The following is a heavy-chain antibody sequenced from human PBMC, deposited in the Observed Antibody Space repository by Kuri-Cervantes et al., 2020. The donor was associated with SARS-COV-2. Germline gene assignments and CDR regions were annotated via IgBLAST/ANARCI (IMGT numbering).Heavy chain of an antibody. Sequence: GESLKISCAASGFTFSSYSMNWVRQAPGKGLEWVSSISSSSSSYIYYADSGKGRITISIDNAKNSMYLQMNSLRAEDTAVYYCARDVAYCSSTSCYEYYYYGMDVWGQGPTVTVSS. D-gene: IGHD2-2*01. V-gene: IGHV3-21*01. J-gene: IGHJ6*02. CDR1: GFTFSSYS. CDR3: ARDVAYCSSTSCYEYYYYGMDV. CDR2: ISSSSSSYI.